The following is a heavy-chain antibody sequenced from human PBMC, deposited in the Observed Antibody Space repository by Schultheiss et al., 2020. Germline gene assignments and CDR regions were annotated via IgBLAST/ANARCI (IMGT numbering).Heavy chain of an antibody. V-gene: IGHV3-23*01. CDR3: AKDPHYDSSGYHFDY. CDR1: GFTFSDYY. J-gene: IGHJ4*02. D-gene: IGHD3-22*01. Sequence: GESLKISCAASGFTFSDYYMSWIRQAPGKGLEWVSAISGSGGSTYYADSVKGRFTISRDNSKSTLFLQMNSLRVEDTAVYYCAKDPHYDSSGYHFDYWGQGTLVTVSS. CDR2: ISGSGGST.